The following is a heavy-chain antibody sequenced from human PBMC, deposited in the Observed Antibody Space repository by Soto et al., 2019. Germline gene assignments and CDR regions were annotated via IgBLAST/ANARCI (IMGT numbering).Heavy chain of an antibody. CDR1: GGSISSDSW. J-gene: IGHJ4*02. D-gene: IGHD1-26*01. CDR2: MYHSGTT. Sequence: PSETLSLTCAVSGGSISSDSWWSWVRQPPGKGLEWIGRMYHSGTTNYNTSLKSRLSISVDRSKNQFSLRLSSVTAADTAVYYCARGRSGSLLDYWGQGTQVTVSS. CDR3: ARGRSGSLLDY. V-gene: IGHV4-4*02.